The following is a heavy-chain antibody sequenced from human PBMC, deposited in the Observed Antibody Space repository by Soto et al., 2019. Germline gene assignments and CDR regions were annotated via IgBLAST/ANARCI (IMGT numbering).Heavy chain of an antibody. CDR2: IYRDGST. Sequence: PGGSLRLSCAVSGFTVSSNYMIWVRQAPGKGLEWISVIYRDGSTYYADSVKGRFTISRDNSKNTLYLQMNSLRVDDTAFYYCARDRLVVGGIYSHFQSFEPFDHWGQGALVTVSS. CDR3: ARDRLVVGGIYSHFQSFEPFDH. V-gene: IGHV3-66*01. D-gene: IGHD1-26*01. CDR1: GFTVSSNY. J-gene: IGHJ4*02.